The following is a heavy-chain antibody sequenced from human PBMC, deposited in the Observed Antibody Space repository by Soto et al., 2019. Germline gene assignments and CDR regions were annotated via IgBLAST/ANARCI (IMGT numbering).Heavy chain of an antibody. D-gene: IGHD6-13*01. CDR3: ARSLLATYSSSGCDY. V-gene: IGHV1-3*01. Sequence: ASVKVSCKASGYTFTSYAMHWVRQAPGQRLEWMGWINAGNGNTKYSQKFQGRVTITRDTSASTAYMELSSLRSEDTAVYYCARSLLATYSSSGCDYWGQGILVT. CDR1: GYTFTSYA. J-gene: IGHJ4*02. CDR2: INAGNGNT.